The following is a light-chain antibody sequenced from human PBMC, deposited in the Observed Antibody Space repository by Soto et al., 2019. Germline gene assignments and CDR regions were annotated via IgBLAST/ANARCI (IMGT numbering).Light chain of an antibody. V-gene: IGKV3-15*01. CDR1: QSVSSN. J-gene: IGKJ2*01. CDR2: GAS. CDR3: QQYNNWPPYT. Sequence: EIVMTQSPVTLSVSPGERATLSCRASQSVSSNLAWYQQKPGQAPGLLIYGASTRATGIPARFSGSGSGTEFTLTISSLQSEDFAVYYCQQYNNWPPYTFGQGTKLEIK.